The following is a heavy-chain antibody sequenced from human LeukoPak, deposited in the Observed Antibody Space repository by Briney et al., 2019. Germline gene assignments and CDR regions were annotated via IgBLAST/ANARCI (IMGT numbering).Heavy chain of an antibody. Sequence: SGGSLRLSCAASGITFRNYWMGWVRQAPGKGLEWVANIKQDGTEKYYVDSVKGRFTISRDNANNSLYLQMNSLRDEDTAVYYCARVLYGDYVGWFDPWGQGTLVTVSS. CDR3: ARVLYGDYVGWFDP. CDR2: IKQDGTEK. V-gene: IGHV3-7*03. D-gene: IGHD4-17*01. CDR1: GITFRNYW. J-gene: IGHJ5*02.